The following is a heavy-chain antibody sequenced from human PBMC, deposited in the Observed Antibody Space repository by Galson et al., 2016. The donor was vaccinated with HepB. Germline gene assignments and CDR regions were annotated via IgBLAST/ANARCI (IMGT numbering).Heavy chain of an antibody. J-gene: IGHJ5*02. CDR2: ISRSSSII. Sequence: SLRLSCAASGFTFSAYSMNWVRQAPGKGLEWVSYISRSSSIIYYADSVKGRFTISRADAKNSLYLQMNSRRDEDTAVYYCASDPSTFDPWGQGTLVTVSS. CDR1: GFTFSAYS. CDR3: ASDPSTFDP. V-gene: IGHV3-48*02.